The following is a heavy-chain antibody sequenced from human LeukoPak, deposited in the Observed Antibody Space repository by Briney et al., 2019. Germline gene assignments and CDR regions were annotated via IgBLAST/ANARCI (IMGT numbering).Heavy chain of an antibody. D-gene: IGHD2-15*01. V-gene: IGHV3-9*01. Sequence: GGSLRLSCAASGFTFDDYAMHWVWQAPGKGLEWVSGISWNSGSIGYADSVKGRFTISRDNAKNSLYLQMNSLRAEDTALYYCAKDNCSGGSCYSLDYWGQGTLVTVSS. J-gene: IGHJ4*02. CDR2: ISWNSGSI. CDR3: AKDNCSGGSCYSLDY. CDR1: GFTFDDYA.